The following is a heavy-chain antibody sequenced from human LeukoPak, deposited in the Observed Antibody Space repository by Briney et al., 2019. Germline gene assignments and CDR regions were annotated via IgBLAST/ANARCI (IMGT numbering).Heavy chain of an antibody. J-gene: IGHJ5*02. CDR3: ARQTGRFDP. Sequence: SETLSLTCTVSGGSPSSHYWSWVRQPPGKGLEWIGYIYYNGNTNYNPSLKSRVTISLDTSKNQFSLKLNSVTAADTAVYYCARQTGRFDPWGQGTLVTVSS. V-gene: IGHV4-59*11. CDR2: IYYNGNT. CDR1: GGSPSSHY.